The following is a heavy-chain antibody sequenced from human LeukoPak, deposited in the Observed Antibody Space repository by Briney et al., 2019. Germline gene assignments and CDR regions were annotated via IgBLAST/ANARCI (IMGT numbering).Heavy chain of an antibody. D-gene: IGHD6-19*01. J-gene: IGHJ4*02. CDR3: TAEGVFPRGGWYLADY. CDR2: IHSDGIGT. Sequence: QPGGSLRLSCAASGFTFSSYWMHWIRQAPGKGLVWVSCIHSDGIGTSYADSVRGRFTISRDNAKNTVYLQMNSLKTEDTALYYCTAEGVFPRGGWYLADYWGQGTLVTVSS. V-gene: IGHV3-74*01. CDR1: GFTFSSYW.